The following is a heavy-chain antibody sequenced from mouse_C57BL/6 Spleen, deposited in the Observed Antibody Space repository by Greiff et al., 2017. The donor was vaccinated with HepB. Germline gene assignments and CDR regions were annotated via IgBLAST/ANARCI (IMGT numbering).Heavy chain of an antibody. D-gene: IGHD2-1*01. CDR2: IYPGDGDT. CDR1: GYAFSSSW. CDR3: ATYGNYGYFDV. V-gene: IGHV1-82*01. Sequence: QVQLQQSGPELVKPGASVKISCKASGYAFSSSWMNWVKQRPGKGLEWIGRIYPGDGDTNYNGKFTGKATLTADKSSSTAYRPLSRLTSEDSAVYFCATYGNYGYFDVWGTGTTVTVSS. J-gene: IGHJ1*03.